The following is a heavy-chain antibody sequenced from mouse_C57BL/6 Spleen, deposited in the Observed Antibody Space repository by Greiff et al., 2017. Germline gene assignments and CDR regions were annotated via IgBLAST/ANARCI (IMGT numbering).Heavy chain of an antibody. Sequence: QVQLQQSGAELVMPGASVKLSCKASGYTFTSYWMHWVKQRPGQGLEWIGEIDPSDSYTNYNQKFKGKSTLTVDKSSSTAYMQLSSLTSEDSAVYYCAREVYPKGAMDYWGQGTSVTVSS. D-gene: IGHD2-1*01. CDR3: AREVYPKGAMDY. V-gene: IGHV1-69*01. CDR1: GYTFTSYW. J-gene: IGHJ4*01. CDR2: IDPSDSYT.